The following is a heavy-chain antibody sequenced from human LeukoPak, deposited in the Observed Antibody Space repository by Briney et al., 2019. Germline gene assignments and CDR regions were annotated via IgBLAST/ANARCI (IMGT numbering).Heavy chain of an antibody. D-gene: IGHD3-3*01. CDR1: GFTVSSNY. J-gene: IGHJ4*02. CDR3: ARPQLLRFLEWLPLDY. Sequence: PGGSLRLSCAASGFTVSSNYMSWVRQAPGKGLEWVSIIYSGGSTFYADSVKGRFTISRDNSKNTLYLQMNSLRAEDTAVYYCARPQLLRFLEWLPLDYWGLGTLVTVSS. V-gene: IGHV3-53*01. CDR2: IYSGGST.